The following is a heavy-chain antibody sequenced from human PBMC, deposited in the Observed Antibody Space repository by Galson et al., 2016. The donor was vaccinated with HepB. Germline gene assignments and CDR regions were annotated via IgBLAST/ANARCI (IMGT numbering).Heavy chain of an antibody. CDR2: VNRKTGCT. J-gene: IGHJ4*02. V-gene: IGHV1-2*04. CDR1: GYTFTDYY. CDR3: ARSSGSDDQPFDY. D-gene: IGHD3-22*01. Sequence: SVKVSCKASGYTFTDYYIHWVRQAPGQGLEWMGRVNRKTGCTYSAQKFQGWVTMSRDTSIITAYMELSRLRTDDTAVYYCARSSGSDDQPFDYWGQGTLVTVSP.